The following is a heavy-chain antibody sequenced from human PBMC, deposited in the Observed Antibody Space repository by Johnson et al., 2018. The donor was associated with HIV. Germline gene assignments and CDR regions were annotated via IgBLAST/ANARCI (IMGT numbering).Heavy chain of an antibody. Sequence: VQLVESGGGVVQPGRSLRLSCAASGFTFSSYALHWVRQAPGKGLEWVSYISSSGSTIYYADSVKGRFTISRDNAKNSLYLQMNSLRAEDTAVYYCARAGRLGYCSGGSCYSPAFDIWGQGTMVTV. CDR3: ARAGRLGYCSGGSCYSPAFDI. CDR1: GFTFSSYA. CDR2: ISSSGSTI. D-gene: IGHD2-15*01. J-gene: IGHJ3*02. V-gene: IGHV3-48*04.